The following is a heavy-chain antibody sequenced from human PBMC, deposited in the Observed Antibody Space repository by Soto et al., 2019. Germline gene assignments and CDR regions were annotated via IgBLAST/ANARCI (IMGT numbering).Heavy chain of an antibody. CDR3: GTRAGGGGY. V-gene: IGHV3-53*01. CDR2: IYSGGYT. Sequence: EVQLVESGGGLIQPGGSLRLSCAVSGFTVSNNYMSWVRQAPGKGLEGVSVIYSGGYTAYGDSVKGRFTISRDNSKNTLYLQIKSRSAGDPAVYYWGTRAGGGGYWGQGTLVTVSS. D-gene: IGHD3-10*01. J-gene: IGHJ4*02. CDR1: GFTVSNNY.